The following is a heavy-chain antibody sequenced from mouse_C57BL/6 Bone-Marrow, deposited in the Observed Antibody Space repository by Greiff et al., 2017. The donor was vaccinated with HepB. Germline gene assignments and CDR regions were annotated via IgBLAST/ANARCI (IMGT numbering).Heavy chain of an antibody. CDR1: GYTFTSYG. V-gene: IGHV1-81*01. Sequence: QVHVKQPGAELARPGASVKLSCKASGYTFTSYGISWVKQRTGQGLEWIGEIYPRSGNTYYNEKFKGKTTLTADKSSSTTDMELRSLTSEDSSVYYYSDSERCWYFDDWGTGTTVTVSS. J-gene: IGHJ1*03. CDR2: IYPRSGNT. CDR3: SDSERCWYFDD. D-gene: IGHD2-12*01.